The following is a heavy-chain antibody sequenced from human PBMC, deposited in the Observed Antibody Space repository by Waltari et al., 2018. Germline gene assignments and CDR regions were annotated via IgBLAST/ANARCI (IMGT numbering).Heavy chain of an antibody. Sequence: QVNLVESGGGVVQPGGSLRLSCATSGFTFSNFGMHWVRQAPGKGRGWVGLSWFDGSDKFYADSVRGRFTISRDNSARTLYLDMDSLRLDDTAMYYCAKDAFGNTYLDFWGQGTLVTVSS. CDR1: GFTFSNFG. V-gene: IGHV3-30*02. CDR2: SWFDGSDK. J-gene: IGHJ4*02. D-gene: IGHD2-2*02. CDR3: AKDAFGNTYLDF.